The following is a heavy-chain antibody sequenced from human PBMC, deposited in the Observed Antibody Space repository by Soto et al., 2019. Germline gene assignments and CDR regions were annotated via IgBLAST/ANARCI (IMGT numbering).Heavy chain of an antibody. V-gene: IGHV4-61*01. CDR3: ARDMGEVGTTVNLHWIDP. D-gene: IGHD4-4*01. CDR2: VYYSGGT. J-gene: IGHJ5*02. Sequence: SETLSLTCNVSGGSVSRVSYYWSWIRQSPGKGLEWIGYVYYSGGTNYNPSLKSRVTLTRDTSANTVYMELTSLRSEDTAVYYCARDMGEVGTTVNLHWIDPWGQGTQVTVSS. CDR1: GGSVSRVSYY.